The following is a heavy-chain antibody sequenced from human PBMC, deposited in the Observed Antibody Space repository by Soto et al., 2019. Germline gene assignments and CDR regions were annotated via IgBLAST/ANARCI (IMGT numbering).Heavy chain of an antibody. CDR2: ISYDGLIK. CDR3: AKDHWTLIYCGSTSCSTEFGQ. J-gene: IGHJ4*02. Sequence: QVQLVESGGGGVQPGRSVRLSCAASGFTFSSYGMHWVRQAPGKGLEWVAVISYDGLIKYYTDSVKGRFTIPRANSEHTLYLSWDSLRAEDTAVYYCAKDHWTLIYCGSTSCSTEFGQWGQGTLVTVSS. CDR1: GFTFSSYG. D-gene: IGHD2-2*01. V-gene: IGHV3-30*18.